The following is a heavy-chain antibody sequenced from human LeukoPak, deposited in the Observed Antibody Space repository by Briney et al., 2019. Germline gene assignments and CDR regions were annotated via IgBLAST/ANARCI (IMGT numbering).Heavy chain of an antibody. CDR3: AREAAGCDY. CDR1: GGSISSYY. CDR2: IYYSGST. Sequence: KPSETLSLTCTVSGGSISSYYWSWIRQPPGKGLEWIGYIYYSGSTNYNPSLKSRVTMSVDTSKNQFSLKLSSVTAADTAVYYCAREAAGCDYWGQGTLVTVSS. J-gene: IGHJ4*02. D-gene: IGHD2-15*01. V-gene: IGHV4-59*12.